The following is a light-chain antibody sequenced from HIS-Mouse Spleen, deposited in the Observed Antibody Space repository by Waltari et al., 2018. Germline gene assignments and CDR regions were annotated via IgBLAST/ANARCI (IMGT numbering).Light chain of an antibody. CDR3: YSAADNNLV. V-gene: IGLV3-27*01. CDR1: VLANTKY. CDR2: KDS. Sequence: SYELTQPSSVSVSPGQTARITCSGDVLANTKYARWFQQKPGQAPVLVIYKDSERPSGIPERFSGSSSGTTVTLTISGAQVEDEADYYCYSAADNNLVFGGGTKLTVL. J-gene: IGLJ3*02.